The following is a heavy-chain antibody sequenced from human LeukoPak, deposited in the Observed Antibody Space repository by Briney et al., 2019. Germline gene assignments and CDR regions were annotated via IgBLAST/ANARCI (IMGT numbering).Heavy chain of an antibody. D-gene: IGHD1-1*01. V-gene: IGHV4-4*07. J-gene: IGHJ4*02. Sequence: PSETLSLTCTVSGRSISLGYYWGWIRQPPGKGLEWIGRIYISGSTNYNPSLKSRVTMSVDTSKNQFSLKLSSVTAADTAVYYCARDRGTWNDDGFDYWGQGTLVTVSS. CDR3: ARDRGTWNDDGFDY. CDR1: GRSISLGYY. CDR2: IYISGST.